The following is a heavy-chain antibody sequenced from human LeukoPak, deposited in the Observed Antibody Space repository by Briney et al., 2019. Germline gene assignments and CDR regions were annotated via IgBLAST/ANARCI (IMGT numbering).Heavy chain of an antibody. D-gene: IGHD2-15*01. J-gene: IGHJ4*02. CDR3: ARVPLGYCSGGSCYSRANLDPYFDY. V-gene: IGHV4-34*01. CDR1: GGSFSGYY. Sequence: PSETLSLTCAVYGGSFSGYYWSWIRQPPGKGLEWIGEINHSGSTNYNPSLESRVTISVDTSKNQFSLKLSSVTAADTAVYYCARVPLGYCSGGSCYSRANLDPYFDYWGQGTLVTVSS. CDR2: INHSGST.